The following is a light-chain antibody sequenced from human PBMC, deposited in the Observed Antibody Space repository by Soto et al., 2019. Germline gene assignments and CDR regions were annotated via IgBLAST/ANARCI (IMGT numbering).Light chain of an antibody. Sequence: EIVLTQSPATLSLSPGERSTLSCRASQSVKTFLVWYQQKPGQAPRLLIYDASSRATGIPDRFSGTGSETDFTLTINRLEPEDFAVYYCQQYENSPITFGQGTRLEI. V-gene: IGKV3-20*01. CDR2: DAS. J-gene: IGKJ5*01. CDR1: QSVKTF. CDR3: QQYENSPIT.